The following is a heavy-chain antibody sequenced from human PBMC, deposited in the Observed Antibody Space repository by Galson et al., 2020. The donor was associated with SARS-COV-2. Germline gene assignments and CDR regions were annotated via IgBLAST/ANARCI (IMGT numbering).Heavy chain of an antibody. V-gene: IGHV3-30-3*01. CDR1: GFIFSSYT. J-gene: IGHJ4*02. CDR2: ISYDGSNK. Sequence: GGSLRLSCAASGFIFSSYTLHWVRQAPGKGLEWVAIISYDGSNKYYADSVKGRFTISRDNSKNTLNLQMNSLRTEDTAVYYGAREDDYDSSGYSGGFGYWGQGTLVAVSS. D-gene: IGHD3-22*01. CDR3: AREDDYDSSGYSGGFGY.